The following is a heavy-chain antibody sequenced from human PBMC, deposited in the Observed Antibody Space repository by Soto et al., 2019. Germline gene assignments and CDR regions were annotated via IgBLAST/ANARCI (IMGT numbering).Heavy chain of an antibody. CDR1: GFTFDDYA. Sequence: GGSLRLSCAASGFTFDDYAMHWVRQAPGKGLEWVSLISGDGGSTYYADSVKGRFTISRDNSKNSLYLQMNSLRTEDTALYYCATLPHYYDSSGYYYYYYGMDVLGQGTTVTVSS. D-gene: IGHD3-22*01. V-gene: IGHV3-43*02. CDR3: ATLPHYYDSSGYYYYYYGMDV. CDR2: ISGDGGST. J-gene: IGHJ6*02.